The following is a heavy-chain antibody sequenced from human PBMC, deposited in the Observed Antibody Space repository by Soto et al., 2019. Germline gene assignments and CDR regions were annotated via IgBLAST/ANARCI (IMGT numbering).Heavy chain of an antibody. CDR2: ISWNSGSI. CDR1: GFTFDDYA. CDR3: VKDKTYASSWGACDI. D-gene: IGHD3-16*01. J-gene: IGHJ3*02. Sequence: EVQLVESGGGLVQPGRSLRLSCAASGFTFDDYAMHWVRQAPGKGLEWVSVISWNSGSIGYVDSVKGRFTISRDNAKNSMYLQMNSLGAEDTALYYCVKDKTYASSWGACDIWGQGTMVTVSS. V-gene: IGHV3-9*01.